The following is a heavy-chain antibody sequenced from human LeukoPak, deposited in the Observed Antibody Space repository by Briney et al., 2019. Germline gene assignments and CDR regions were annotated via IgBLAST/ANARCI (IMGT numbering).Heavy chain of an antibody. CDR3: ARQWAIDY. D-gene: IGHD1-26*01. Sequence: GGSLRLSCAASGFTFDDYAMHWVRQAPGKGLEWVSGISWNSGSIGYADSVKGRFTISRDNAKNSLYLQMNSLRAEDTAVYYCARQWAIDYWGQGTLVTVSS. CDR1: GFTFDDYA. V-gene: IGHV3-9*01. J-gene: IGHJ4*02. CDR2: ISWNSGSI.